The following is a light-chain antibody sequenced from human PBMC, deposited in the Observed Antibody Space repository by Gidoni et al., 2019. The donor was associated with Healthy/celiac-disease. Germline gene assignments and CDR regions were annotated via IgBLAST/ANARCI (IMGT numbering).Light chain of an antibody. V-gene: IGLV1-44*01. CDR1: SSNIGRNT. CDR2: SNN. Sequence: QSVLTQPPSASGTPGQRVTISCSGSSSNIGRNTVNWYQQLPGPAPKLLIHSNNQRPSGVPGRFSGSKSGTSASLAISGLQSEDEAYYYCAAWDDSLNGWVVGGGTKLTVL. CDR3: AAWDDSLNGWV. J-gene: IGLJ3*02.